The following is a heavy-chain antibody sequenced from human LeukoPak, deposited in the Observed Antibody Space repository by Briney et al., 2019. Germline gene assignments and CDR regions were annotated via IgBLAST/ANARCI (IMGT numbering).Heavy chain of an antibody. CDR2: IYYSGST. J-gene: IGHJ4*02. V-gene: IGHV4-31*03. D-gene: IGHD2-21*01. CDR3: AGGPGGDYFDY. Sequence: PSETPPLTRTVSGGSISSGGYYWSWVRQHPGKGAEWIGYIYYSGSTYYNPSLKSRVTISVDTSKNQFSLKLSSVTAADTAVYYCAGGPGGDYFDYWGQGTLVTVSS. CDR1: GGSISSGGYY.